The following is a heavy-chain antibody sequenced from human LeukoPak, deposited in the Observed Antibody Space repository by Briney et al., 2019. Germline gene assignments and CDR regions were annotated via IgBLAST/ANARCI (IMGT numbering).Heavy chain of an antibody. J-gene: IGHJ4*02. CDR2: IYYSGST. CDR1: GGSISSYY. D-gene: IGHD3-22*01. CDR3: ARAFTYYYDSSGYYRAYYFDY. V-gene: IGHV4-59*01. Sequence: SETLSLTCTASGGSISSYYWSWIRQPPGRGLEWIGYIYYSGSTNYNTSLKRRVTISVDTSKNQFSLKLSSVTAADTAVYYCARAFTYYYDSSGYYRAYYFDYWGQGTLVTVSS.